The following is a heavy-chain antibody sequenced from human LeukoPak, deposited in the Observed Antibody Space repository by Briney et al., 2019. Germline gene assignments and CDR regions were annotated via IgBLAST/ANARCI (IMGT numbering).Heavy chain of an antibody. Sequence: PGRSLRLSCAASGFTFSSYAMHWVRQAPGKGLEWVAVISYDGSNKYYADSVKGRFTISRDNSKNTLYLQMNSLRAEDTAVYYCARDLVVIRWYYGMDVWGQGTTVTVSS. CDR1: GFTFSSYA. J-gene: IGHJ6*02. V-gene: IGHV3-30-3*01. CDR2: ISYDGSNK. CDR3: ARDLVVIRWYYGMDV. D-gene: IGHD3-22*01.